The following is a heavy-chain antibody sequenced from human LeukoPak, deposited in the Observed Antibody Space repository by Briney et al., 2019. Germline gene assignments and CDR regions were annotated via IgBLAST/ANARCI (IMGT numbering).Heavy chain of an antibody. CDR3: ARGDIVVLPAGIPHNWFDP. D-gene: IGHD2-2*02. CDR2: INPNSGGT. V-gene: IGHV1-2*02. Sequence: ASVKVSCKASGYTFTGYYIHWVRQAPGQGLKWMGWINPNSGGTNYAQKFQGRVTMTRDTSISTAYMELSRLRSDDTAVYYCARGDIVVLPAGIPHNWFDPWGQGTLVTVSS. CDR1: GYTFTGYY. J-gene: IGHJ5*02.